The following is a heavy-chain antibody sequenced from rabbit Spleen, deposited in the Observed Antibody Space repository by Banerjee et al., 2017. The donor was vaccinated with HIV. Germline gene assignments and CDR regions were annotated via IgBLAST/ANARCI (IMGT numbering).Heavy chain of an antibody. CDR1: GVSFSSSSY. V-gene: IGHV1S40*01. D-gene: IGHD1-1*01. CDR2: IEADGSGFT. J-gene: IGHJ6*01. Sequence: QSLEESGGGLVKPEGSLTLTCKASGVSFSSSSYMCWVRQAPGKGLEWIACIEADGSGFTYFATWAKGRFTCSKTSSTTVTLQMTRLTAADTATYFCARDTSSSFSSYGMDLWGQGTLVTVS. CDR3: ARDTSSSFSSYGMDL.